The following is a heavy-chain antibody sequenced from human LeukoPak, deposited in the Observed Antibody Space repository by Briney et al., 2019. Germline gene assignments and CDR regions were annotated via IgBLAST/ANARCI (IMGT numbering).Heavy chain of an antibody. V-gene: IGHV3-21*01. D-gene: IGHD1-26*01. CDR2: ISSSSSYI. Sequence: GGSLRLSCAASGFTFSSYSMNWVRQAPGKGLEWVSSISSSSSYIYYADSVKGRFTISRDSAKNSLYLQMNSLRAEDTAVYYCAREGAHKSFDYWGQGTLVTVSS. CDR1: GFTFSSYS. J-gene: IGHJ4*02. CDR3: AREGAHKSFDY.